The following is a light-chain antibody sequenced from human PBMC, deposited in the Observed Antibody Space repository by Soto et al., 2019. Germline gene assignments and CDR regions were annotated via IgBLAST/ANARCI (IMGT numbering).Light chain of an antibody. CDR3: TSYTSNRTGV. Sequence: QSALTQPPSVSGSPGQSVTISCTGTSSDVGNYNRVSWYQQPPGTAPKLMIYEVTNRPSGVPNRFSASKSANTASLTISGLQAEDEADYYCTSYTSNRTGVFGGGTQLTVL. CDR2: EVT. CDR1: SSDVGNYNR. V-gene: IGLV2-18*02. J-gene: IGLJ3*02.